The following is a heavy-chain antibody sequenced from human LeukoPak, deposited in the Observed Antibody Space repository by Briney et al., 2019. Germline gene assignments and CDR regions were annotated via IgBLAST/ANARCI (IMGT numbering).Heavy chain of an antibody. D-gene: IGHD5-18*01. CDR3: ARVPPEYTAHFDY. CDR1: GYTFTGYY. V-gene: IGHV1-2*06. Sequence: ASVKVSCKASGYTFTGYYMHWVRQAPGQGLEWMGRINPNSGGTNYAQKFQGRVTITRNTSISTAYMELSSLRSEDTAVYYCARVPPEYTAHFDYWGQGTLVTVSS. CDR2: INPNSGGT. J-gene: IGHJ4*02.